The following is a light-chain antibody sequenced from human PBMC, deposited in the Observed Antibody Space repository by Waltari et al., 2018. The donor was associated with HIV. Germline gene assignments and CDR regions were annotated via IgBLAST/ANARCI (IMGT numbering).Light chain of an antibody. J-gene: IGLJ3*02. Sequence: QSALTQEASVSGTVGQEVTLSCAGNDHNIGSFAVGWYQQLSPGPPKTVVFADSRSSGIRDRISFSKSGTTASLTIAGLQPEDEADYYWSTWDKTLSAWVFGGGTKLTVL. CDR1: DHNIGSFA. CDR3: STWDKTLSAWV. V-gene: IGLV1-44*01. CDR2: ADS.